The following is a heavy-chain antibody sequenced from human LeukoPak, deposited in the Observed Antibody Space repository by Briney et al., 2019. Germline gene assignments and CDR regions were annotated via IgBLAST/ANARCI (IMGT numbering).Heavy chain of an antibody. V-gene: IGHV3-30-3*01. CDR3: AREVVTAYNWFDP. CDR2: ISYDGSNK. CDR1: GFTFSSYA. J-gene: IGHJ5*02. Sequence: PGGSLRLSCAASGFTFSSYAMHWVRQAPGKGLEWVAVISYDGSNKYYADSVKGRFTISRDNSKNTLYLQTNSLRAEDTAVYYCAREVVTAYNWFDPWGQGTLVTVSS. D-gene: IGHD2-21*02.